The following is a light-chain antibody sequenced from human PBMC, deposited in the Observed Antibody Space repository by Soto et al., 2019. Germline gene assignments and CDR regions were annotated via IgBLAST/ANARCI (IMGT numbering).Light chain of an antibody. J-gene: IGKJ1*01. CDR3: QQYESYSGT. CDR2: DVS. CDR1: QKVSPW. Sequence: DIQMTQSPSALSASIGDTVTITCRASQKVSPWLAWYQQKPGKAPNLLIYDVSSLLRGVPTRFSGSGSGTEFTLTITGLHPDDFAAYYCQQYESYSGTFGPGTKVELK. V-gene: IGKV1-5*01.